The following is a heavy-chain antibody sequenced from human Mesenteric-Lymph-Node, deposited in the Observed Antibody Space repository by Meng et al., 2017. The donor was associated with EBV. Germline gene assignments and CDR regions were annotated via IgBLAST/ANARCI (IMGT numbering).Heavy chain of an antibody. D-gene: IGHD3-16*01. Sequence: VRLQEGGAGLLKPSETLSLTSAVYGGSFSDYYWTWIRQPPGKGLEWIGEVSHGRSTIYNPSLESRVTISVDTSKNQFSLKVTSVTAADTAVYYCATVGTYASNIDPWGQGTLVTVSS. CDR1: GGSFSDYY. CDR2: VSHGRST. J-gene: IGHJ5*02. CDR3: ATVGTYASNIDP. V-gene: IGHV4-34*01.